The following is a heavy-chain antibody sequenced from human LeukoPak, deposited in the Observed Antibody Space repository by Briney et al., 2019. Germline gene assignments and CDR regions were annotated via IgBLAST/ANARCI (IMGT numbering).Heavy chain of an antibody. Sequence: GGSLRLSCAASGFTFSSYAMSWVRQAPGKGLEWVSAISGSGGSTYYADSVKGRFTISKDHSKNMLYLQMNSLRAEDTAVYYCAKDLAVAGRHHVDYWGQGTLVTVSS. D-gene: IGHD6-19*01. CDR3: AKDLAVAGRHHVDY. CDR2: ISGSGGST. V-gene: IGHV3-23*01. CDR1: GFTFSSYA. J-gene: IGHJ4*02.